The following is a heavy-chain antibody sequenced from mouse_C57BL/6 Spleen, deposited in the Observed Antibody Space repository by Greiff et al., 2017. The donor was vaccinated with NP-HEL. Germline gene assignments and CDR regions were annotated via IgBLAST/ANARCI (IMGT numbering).Heavy chain of an antibody. D-gene: IGHD2-4*01. J-gene: IGHJ2*01. V-gene: IGHV1-80*01. CDR1: GYAFSSYW. CDR3: ARSGGYDYDGYYFDY. CDR2: IYPGDGDT. Sequence: VQLQQSGAELVKPGASVKISCKASGYAFSSYWMNWVKQRPGKGLEWIGQIYPGDGDTNYNGKFKGKATLTADKSSSTAYMQLSSLTSEDSAVYFCARSGGYDYDGYYFDYWGQGTTLTVSS.